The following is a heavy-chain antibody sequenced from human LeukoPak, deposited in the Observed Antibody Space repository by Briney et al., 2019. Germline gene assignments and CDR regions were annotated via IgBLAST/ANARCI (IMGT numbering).Heavy chain of an antibody. J-gene: IGHJ5*02. D-gene: IGHD2-2*01. CDR2: INPNSGGT. CDR1: GYTFTDYY. Sequence: ASVKVSCKASGYTFTDYYMYWVRQAPGQGPEYMGWINPNSGGTNYAQKFQGRVTMTRDTSISTAYMELSSLRSDDTAMYYCARVHWRPATHWFDPWGQGTLVTVSS. CDR3: ARVHWRPATHWFDP. V-gene: IGHV1-2*02.